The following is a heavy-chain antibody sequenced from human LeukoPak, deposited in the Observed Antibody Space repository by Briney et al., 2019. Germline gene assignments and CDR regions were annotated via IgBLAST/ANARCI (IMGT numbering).Heavy chain of an antibody. J-gene: IGHJ6*02. Sequence: SETLSLTCAVYGGSFSGYYWSWIRQPPGKGLEWIGEINHSGSTNYNPSLKSRVTISVDTSKNQFSLKLSSVTAADTAVYYCARGNGYSSGWYLNYHYYGMDVWGQGTTVTVSS. V-gene: IGHV4-34*01. CDR2: INHSGST. CDR3: ARGNGYSSGWYLNYHYYGMDV. CDR1: GGSFSGYY. D-gene: IGHD6-19*01.